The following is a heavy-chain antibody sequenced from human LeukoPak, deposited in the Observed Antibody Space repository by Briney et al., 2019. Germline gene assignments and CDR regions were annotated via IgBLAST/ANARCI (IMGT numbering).Heavy chain of an antibody. V-gene: IGHV3-48*01. CDR2: ISSSSSTI. J-gene: IGHJ3*02. Sequence: GGSLRLSCAASGFTFSNAWMSWVRQAPGKGLEWVSYISSSSSTIYYADSVKGRFTISRDNAKNSLYLQMNSLRAEDTAVYYCARDSAVAGRDFAFDIWGQGTMVTVSS. D-gene: IGHD6-19*01. CDR1: GFTFSNAW. CDR3: ARDSAVAGRDFAFDI.